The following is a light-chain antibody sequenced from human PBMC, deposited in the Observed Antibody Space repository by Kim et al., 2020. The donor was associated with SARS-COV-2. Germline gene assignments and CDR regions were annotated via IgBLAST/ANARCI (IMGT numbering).Light chain of an antibody. CDR1: NIGTKS. J-gene: IGLJ2*01. V-gene: IGLV3-21*04. CDR3: QVWDSSSDHPV. Sequence: SYELTQPPSVSVAPGETARLACGANNIGTKSVHWYQRRPGQVPVVVIYFDRDRPSGIPERFSRSNSGNTATLTISRVEAGDEADYYCQVWDSSSDHPVFGGGTQLTVL. CDR2: FDR.